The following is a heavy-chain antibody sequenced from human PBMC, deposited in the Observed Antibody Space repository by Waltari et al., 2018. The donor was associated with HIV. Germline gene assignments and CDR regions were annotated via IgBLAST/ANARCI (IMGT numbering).Heavy chain of an antibody. J-gene: IGHJ4*02. CDR3: ARGSPYFDY. D-gene: IGHD3-10*01. V-gene: IGHV3-30*04. Sequence: QVQSVEPGGDVVQPGRSRRLSCAASGFTFSTYALHWVRQAPGKGLEWVAFISYDGSSKYYAHSVKGRFTIPRYNSKNTLYLQMNSLRAEYTAVYYCARGSPYFDYWCQGPLVTVSS. CDR1: GFTFSTYA. CDR2: ISYDGSSK.